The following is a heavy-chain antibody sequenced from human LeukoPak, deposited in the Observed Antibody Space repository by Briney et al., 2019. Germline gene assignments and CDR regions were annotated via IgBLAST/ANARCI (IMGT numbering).Heavy chain of an antibody. CDR1: GFTFSSYG. CDR2: IWYDGSNK. J-gene: IGHJ2*01. D-gene: IGHD5-24*01. Sequence: GGSLRLSCVASGFTFSSYGVHWVRQAPGKGLEWVAVIWYDGSNKYYADSVKGRFTISRDNSKNTLYLQMNSLRAEDTAVYYCARDGGHRYLQFYWYFDLWGRGTLVTVSS. V-gene: IGHV3-33*01. CDR3: ARDGGHRYLQFYWYFDL.